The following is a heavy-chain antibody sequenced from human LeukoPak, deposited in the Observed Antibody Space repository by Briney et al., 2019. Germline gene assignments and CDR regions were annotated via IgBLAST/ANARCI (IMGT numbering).Heavy chain of an antibody. Sequence: SVKVSCKASGYTFTSYYMHWVRQAPGQGLEWMGIINPSGGSTSYAQKFQGRVTMTRDTSTSAVYMELSSLRSEDTAVYYCATMMDPAAAFDYWGQGTLVTVSS. CDR3: ATMMDPAAAFDY. V-gene: IGHV1-46*01. D-gene: IGHD6-13*01. J-gene: IGHJ4*02. CDR1: GYTFTSYY. CDR2: INPSGGST.